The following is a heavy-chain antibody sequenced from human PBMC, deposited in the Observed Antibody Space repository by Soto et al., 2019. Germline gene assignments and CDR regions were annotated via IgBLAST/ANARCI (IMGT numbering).Heavy chain of an antibody. Sequence: GGSLRLSCAASGFTFSSYAMSWVRQAPGKGLEWVSAISGSGGSTYYADSVKGRFTISRDNSKNTLYLQMNSLRAEDTAVYYCAKDQVYRGSYYLFDYWGQGTLVTVSS. V-gene: IGHV3-23*01. CDR1: GFTFSSYA. CDR2: ISGSGGST. D-gene: IGHD1-26*01. J-gene: IGHJ4*02. CDR3: AKDQVYRGSYYLFDY.